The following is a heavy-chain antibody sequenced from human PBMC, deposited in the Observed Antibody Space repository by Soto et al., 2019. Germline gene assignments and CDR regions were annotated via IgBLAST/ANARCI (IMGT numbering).Heavy chain of an antibody. CDR2: IYHSGST. CDR1: GGSISSGGYS. Sequence: QLQLQESGSGLVKPSQTLSLTCAVSGGSISSGGYSWSWIRQPPGKGLEWIGYIYHSGSTYYNPSLKIRGTLPVDRAKNQFSLKLSSVTAADTAVYYCARAIGWFGELLGGYYFDYWGQGTLVTVSS. CDR3: ARAIGWFGELLGGYYFDY. D-gene: IGHD3-10*01. J-gene: IGHJ4*02. V-gene: IGHV4-30-2*01.